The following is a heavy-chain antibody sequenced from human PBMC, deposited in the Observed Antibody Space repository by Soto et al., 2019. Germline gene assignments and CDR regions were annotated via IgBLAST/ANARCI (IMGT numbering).Heavy chain of an antibody. Sequence: SATLSLTCTVSGGSISSYYWSWIRQPPGKGLEWIGYIYYSGSTNYNPSLKSRVTISVDTSKNQFSLKLSSVTAADTAVYYCARTMWFGELSYYYFDYWGQGTLVTVSS. CDR3: ARTMWFGELSYYYFDY. V-gene: IGHV4-59*01. J-gene: IGHJ4*02. D-gene: IGHD3-10*01. CDR2: IYYSGST. CDR1: GGSISSYY.